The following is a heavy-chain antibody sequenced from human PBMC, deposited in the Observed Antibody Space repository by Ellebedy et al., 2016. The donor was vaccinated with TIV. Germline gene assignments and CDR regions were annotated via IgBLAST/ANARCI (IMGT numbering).Heavy chain of an antibody. CDR1: GFTFSSYS. D-gene: IGHD3-10*02. Sequence: GESLKISCAASGFTFSSYSMNWVRQAPGKGLEWVSSISSSSGYMCYADSVKGRFTISRDNAKNSLYLQMNSLRAEDTAVYYCASLGSSRAAYYYYGMDVWGQGTTVTVSS. CDR2: ISSSSGYM. V-gene: IGHV3-21*01. CDR3: ASLGSSRAAYYYYGMDV. J-gene: IGHJ6*02.